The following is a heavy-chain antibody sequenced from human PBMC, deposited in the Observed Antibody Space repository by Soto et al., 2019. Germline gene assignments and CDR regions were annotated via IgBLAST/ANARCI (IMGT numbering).Heavy chain of an antibody. J-gene: IGHJ4*02. D-gene: IGHD6-13*01. CDR2: IGVAGDT. CDR3: ASGGWGSSWYEGGSRIDY. Sequence: EVQLVESGGGLVQLGGSLRLSCAASGFTFSSYDMHWVRQVAGKGLEWVSAIGVAGDTYYPDSVKGRFTISRENAKNSLYLQMNSLRAEDTAVYYCASGGWGSSWYEGGSRIDYWGQGTLVTVSS. V-gene: IGHV3-13*01. CDR1: GFTFSSYD.